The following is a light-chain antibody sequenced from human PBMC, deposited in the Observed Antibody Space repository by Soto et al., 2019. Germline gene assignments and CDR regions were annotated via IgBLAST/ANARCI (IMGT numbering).Light chain of an antibody. CDR2: LNSDGSH. CDR1: SGHASYA. V-gene: IGLV4-69*01. Sequence: QSVLTQSPSASASLGAAVKLTCTLSSGHASYAIAWHQQQPEKGPRYLMKLNSDGSHNKGDGVPDRFSGSSSGAERYLTISSLQSEDEADYYCQTWGTGVVIGGGTKLTVL. J-gene: IGLJ2*01. CDR3: QTWGTGVV.